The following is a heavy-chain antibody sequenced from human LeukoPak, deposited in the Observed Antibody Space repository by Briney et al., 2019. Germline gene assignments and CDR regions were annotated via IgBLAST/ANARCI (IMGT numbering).Heavy chain of an antibody. J-gene: IGHJ5*02. CDR1: GFTVSSNY. CDR2: IYYSGTT. CDR3: ARVDSSRNWFDP. D-gene: IGHD6-13*01. Sequence: GSLRLSCAASGFTVSSNYMSWIRQPPGKGLEWIGYIYYSGTTNYNPSLKSRVTISLDTSKNQFSLKLSSVTAADTAVYYCARVDSSRNWFDPWGQGTLVTVSS. V-gene: IGHV4-59*02.